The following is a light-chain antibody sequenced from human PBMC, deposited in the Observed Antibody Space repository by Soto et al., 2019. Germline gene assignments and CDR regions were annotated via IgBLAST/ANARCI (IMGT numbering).Light chain of an antibody. CDR1: SSNIGAGYD. CDR3: QSYDSSLSGRYV. V-gene: IGLV1-40*01. CDR2: GNS. Sequence: ALTQPPSVSGAPGQRVTISCTGSSSNIGAGYDVHWYQQLPGTAPKLLIYGNSNRPSGVPDRFSGSKSGTSASLAITGLQAEDEADYYCQSYDSSLSGRYVFGTGTKVTVL. J-gene: IGLJ1*01.